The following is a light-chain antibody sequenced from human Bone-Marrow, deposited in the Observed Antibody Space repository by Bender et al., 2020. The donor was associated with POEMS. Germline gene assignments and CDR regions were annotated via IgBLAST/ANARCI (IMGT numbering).Light chain of an antibody. CDR3: ASYTTSSTYV. Sequence: QSALTQPASVSGSPGQSITISCAGTSSDVGSYDLVSWYQQHPGKAPKLLIYEVRKRPSGVSNRFSGSKSGNTASLTISGLQAEDEADYYCASYTTSSTYVFGTGTTVTVL. J-gene: IGLJ1*01. CDR2: EVR. V-gene: IGLV2-14*02. CDR1: SSDVGSYDL.